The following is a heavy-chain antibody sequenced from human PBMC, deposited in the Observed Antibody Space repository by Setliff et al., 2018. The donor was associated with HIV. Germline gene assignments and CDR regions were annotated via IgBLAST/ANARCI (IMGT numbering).Heavy chain of an antibody. V-gene: IGHV1-8*02. D-gene: IGHD6-19*01. J-gene: IGHJ6*03. Sequence: GASVKVSCKSSAYTFNFYDINWVRQATGQGLEWVGWMNPNSGNTGYAQNFQGRVTMTRNTSISTAYMELSSLRYEDTAMYYCARALRRPVAGSVRYYYYMDVWGKGTTVTVSS. CDR3: ARALRRPVAGSVRYYYYMDV. CDR2: MNPNSGNT. CDR1: AYTFNFYD.